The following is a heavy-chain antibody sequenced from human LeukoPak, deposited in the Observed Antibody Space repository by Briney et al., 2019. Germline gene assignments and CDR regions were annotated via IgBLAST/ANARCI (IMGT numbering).Heavy chain of an antibody. CDR2: IIPIFGTA. CDR3: ARDNGDYYFDY. D-gene: IGHD4-17*01. CDR1: GGTFSSYA. Sequence: SVKVSCKASGGTFSSYAISWVRQAPGQGLEWMGRIIPIFGTANYAQKFQGRVTINTDESTSEAYMELSSLRFEDTAVYYCARDNGDYYFDYWGQGTLVTVSS. V-gene: IGHV1-69*05. J-gene: IGHJ4*02.